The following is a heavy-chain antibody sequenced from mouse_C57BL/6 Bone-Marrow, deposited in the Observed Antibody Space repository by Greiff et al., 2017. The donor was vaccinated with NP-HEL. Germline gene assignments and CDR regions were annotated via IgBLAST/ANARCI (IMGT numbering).Heavy chain of an antibody. V-gene: IGHV1-19*01. CDR1: GYTFTDYY. CDR3: ARSLYYGSSGFAY. CDR2: INPYNGGT. Sequence: DVKLQESGPVLVKPGASVKMSCKASGYTFTDYYMNWVKQSHGKSLEWIGVINPYNGGTSYNQKFKGKATLTVDKSSSTAYMELNSLTSEDSAVYYCARSLYYGSSGFAYWGQGTLVTVSA. D-gene: IGHD1-1*01. J-gene: IGHJ3*01.